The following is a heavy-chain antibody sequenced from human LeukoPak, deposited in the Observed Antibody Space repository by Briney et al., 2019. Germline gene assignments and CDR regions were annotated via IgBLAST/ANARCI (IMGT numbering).Heavy chain of an antibody. J-gene: IGHJ6*02. CDR3: AKGLHGGVGYGVDV. Sequence: GGSLRLSCTVSGFTFSNYAMTRVRQAPGKGLEWVSSISGTGGKTYPADSVKGRFTISRDNSKNTLYLQMKNLRVEHTAVYYCAKGLHGGVGYGVDVWGQGTTVSVSS. V-gene: IGHV3-23*01. CDR2: ISGTGGKT. D-gene: IGHD3-16*01. CDR1: GFTFSNYA.